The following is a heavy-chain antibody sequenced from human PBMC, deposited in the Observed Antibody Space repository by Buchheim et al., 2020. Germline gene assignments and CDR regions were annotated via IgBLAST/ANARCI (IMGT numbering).Heavy chain of an antibody. D-gene: IGHD3-22*01. CDR3: AGRHYYDSSGYPADFQH. J-gene: IGHJ1*01. CDR2: ISSSSYI. V-gene: IGHV3-21*01. CDR1: GFTFSSYS. Sequence: EVQLVESGGGLVKPGGSLRLSCAASGFTFSSYSMNWVRQAPGKGLEWVSSISSSSYIYYADSVKGRFTISRDNAKNSLYLQMNSLRAEDTAVYYCAGRHYYDSSGYPADFQHWGQGTL.